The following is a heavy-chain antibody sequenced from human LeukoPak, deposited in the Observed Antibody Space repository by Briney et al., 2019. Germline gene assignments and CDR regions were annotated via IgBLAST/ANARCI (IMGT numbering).Heavy chain of an antibody. CDR3: AKDYSVDSSSWYPFDY. J-gene: IGHJ4*02. D-gene: IGHD6-13*01. V-gene: IGHV3-23*01. Sequence: GGSLRLSCAASGFTFSSYAMSWVRQAPGKGLEWVSAISGSGGSTYYADSVKGRFTISRDNSKNTLYLQMNSLRAEDTAVYYCAKDYSVDSSSWYPFDYWGQGTLVTVSS. CDR1: GFTFSSYA. CDR2: ISGSGGST.